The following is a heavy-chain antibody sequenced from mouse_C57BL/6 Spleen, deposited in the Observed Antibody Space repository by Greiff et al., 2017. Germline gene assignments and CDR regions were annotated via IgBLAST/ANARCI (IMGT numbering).Heavy chain of an antibody. D-gene: IGHD1-1*02. Sequence: EVQLQQSGGDLVKPGGSLKLSCAASGFTFSSYGMSWVRQTPDKRLEWVATIISGGSYTYYPDSVMGRFTISRDNAKNTRYLEMSSLKSEDTAMYYCARHGGNSAWFAYWGQGTLVTVSA. J-gene: IGHJ3*01. V-gene: IGHV5-6*01. CDR1: GFTFSSYG. CDR2: IISGGSYT. CDR3: ARHGGNSAWFAY.